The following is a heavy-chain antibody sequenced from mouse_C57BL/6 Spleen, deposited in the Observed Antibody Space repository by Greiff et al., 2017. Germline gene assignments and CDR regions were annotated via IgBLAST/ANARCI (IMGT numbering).Heavy chain of an antibody. D-gene: IGHD2-5*01. V-gene: IGHV1-72*01. CDR2: IDPNSGGT. Sequence: QVQLKQPGAELVKPGASVKLSCKASGYTFTSYWMHWVKQRPGRGLEWIGRIDPNSGGTKYNEKFKSKATLTVDKPSSTAYMQLSSLTSEDSAVYYCAREGYSNSLGRFDVWGTGTTVTVSS. CDR3: AREGYSNSLGRFDV. J-gene: IGHJ1*03. CDR1: GYTFTSYW.